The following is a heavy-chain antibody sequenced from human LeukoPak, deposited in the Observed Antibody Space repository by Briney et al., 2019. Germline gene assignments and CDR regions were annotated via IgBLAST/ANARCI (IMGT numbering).Heavy chain of an antibody. CDR2: IIPIFGTA. CDR1: GYTFTGYY. CDR3: ARDQSSGWSRDYDAFDI. D-gene: IGHD6-19*01. V-gene: IGHV1-69*13. J-gene: IGHJ3*02. Sequence: SVKVSCKASGYTFTGYYMHWVRQAPGQGLEWMGGIIPIFGTANYAQKFQGRVTITADESTSTAYMELSSLRSEDTAVYYCARDQSSGWSRDYDAFDIWGQGTMVTVSS.